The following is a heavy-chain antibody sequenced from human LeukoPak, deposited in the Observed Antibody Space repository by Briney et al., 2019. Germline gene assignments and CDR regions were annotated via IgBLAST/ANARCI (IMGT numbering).Heavy chain of an antibody. J-gene: IGHJ4*02. CDR1: GFTFSVYA. D-gene: IGHD6-13*01. CDR3: AKADSSSWFFDY. Sequence: GGSLRLSCAASGFTFSVYAMSWVRQAPGKGLEWVSAISGSDGSTYYADSVKGRFTISRDNSKNTLYLQMNSLRAEDTAVYYCAKADSSSWFFDYWGQGTLVTVSS. CDR2: ISGSDGST. V-gene: IGHV3-23*01.